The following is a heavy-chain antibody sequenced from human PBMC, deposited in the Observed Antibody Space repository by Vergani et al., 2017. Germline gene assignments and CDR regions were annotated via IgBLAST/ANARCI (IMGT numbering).Heavy chain of an antibody. CDR2: INPSGGST. J-gene: IGHJ4*02. CDR1: GYTFTSYY. V-gene: IGHV1-46*01. CDR3: ARQGIWFGES. Sequence: QVQLVQSGAEVKKPGASVKVSCKASGYTFTSYYMHWVRQAPGQGLEWMGIINPSGGSTSYAQKFQGRVTMTRDTSTSTVYMELSSLKASDTAMYYCARQGIWFGESWGQGTLVTVSS. D-gene: IGHD3-10*01.